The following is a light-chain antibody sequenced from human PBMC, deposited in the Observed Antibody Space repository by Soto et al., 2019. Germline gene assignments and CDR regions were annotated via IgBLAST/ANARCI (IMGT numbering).Light chain of an antibody. CDR1: QSIDRW. CDR2: DGS. Sequence: DIQMTQSPSTLYASVGYRFTITCRASQSIDRWLSWYQQKPVKAPKLVIYDGSTLESGVPSRFSVSGSGTDFTLTISGLQPEDFATYYCQQLSRYPSTFCGGTTGDIK. CDR3: QQLSRYPST. J-gene: IGKJ4*01. V-gene: IGKV1-5*01.